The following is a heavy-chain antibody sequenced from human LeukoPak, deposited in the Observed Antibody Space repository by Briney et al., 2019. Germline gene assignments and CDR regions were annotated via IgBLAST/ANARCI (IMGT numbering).Heavy chain of an antibody. CDR3: ARGPESRYYYDSSGYYDY. Sequence: ASVKVSCKASGYTFTSYDINWVRQATGQGLEWMGWMNPNSGNTGYAQKFQGRVTMTRNTTISTAYMELSSLRSEDTAVYYCARGPESRYYYDSSGYYDYWGQGTLVTVSS. CDR1: GYTFTSYD. J-gene: IGHJ4*02. D-gene: IGHD3-22*01. V-gene: IGHV1-8*01. CDR2: MNPNSGNT.